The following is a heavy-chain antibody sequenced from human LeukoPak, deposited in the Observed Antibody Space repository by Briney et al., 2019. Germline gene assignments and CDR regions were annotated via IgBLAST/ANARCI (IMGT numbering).Heavy chain of an antibody. V-gene: IGHV3-11*01. CDR2: ISSGGNTI. D-gene: IGHD3-22*01. CDR3: ARFKGSGYSLLIDR. CDR1: GFTFVDSY. Sequence: GGSLRLSCAASGFTFVDSYMSWIRQAPGKGLEWIAFISSGGNTIYYGDSVQGRFTVSRDNAKKSVYLQMSSLRAEGTAVYYCARFKGSGYSLLIDRWGQGTLVTVSS. J-gene: IGHJ4*02.